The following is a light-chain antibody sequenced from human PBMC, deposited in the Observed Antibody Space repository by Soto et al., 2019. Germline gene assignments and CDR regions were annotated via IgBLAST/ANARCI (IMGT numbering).Light chain of an antibody. CDR3: SSYTLSNPWV. Sequence: QSVLTQPPSVSGSPGQSVTISCTGTSTDFVGYNRVSWYQQPPGTAPKLMIYEVNNRPSGVSNRFSGSKSGNTASLTISGLQVEDEADYYCSSYTLSNPWVFGGGTKLTVL. CDR1: STDFVGYNR. J-gene: IGLJ3*02. V-gene: IGLV2-18*02. CDR2: EVN.